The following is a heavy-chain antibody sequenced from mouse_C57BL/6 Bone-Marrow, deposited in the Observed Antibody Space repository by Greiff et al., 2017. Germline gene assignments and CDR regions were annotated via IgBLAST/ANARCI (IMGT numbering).Heavy chain of an antibody. J-gene: IGHJ1*03. Sequence: QVTLKESGPGLLQPSQSLSLTCSFSGFSLSTFGMGVGWIRQPSGKGLEWLAHIWWDDDKYYNPALKSRLTISKDTSKNQVFLKIANVDTADTATYYCARIGMITTKGYWYFDVWGTGTTVTVSS. CDR2: IWWDDDK. CDR1: GFSLSTFGMG. D-gene: IGHD2-4*01. CDR3: ARIGMITTKGYWYFDV. V-gene: IGHV8-8*01.